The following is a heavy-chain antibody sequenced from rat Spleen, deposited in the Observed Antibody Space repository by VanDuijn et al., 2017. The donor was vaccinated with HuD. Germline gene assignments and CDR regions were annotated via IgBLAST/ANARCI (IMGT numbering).Heavy chain of an antibody. CDR2: ISTSGGST. D-gene: IGHD1-12*03. Sequence: EVQLVESGGGLVQPGRSLKLSCAASGFTFSNYDMAWVRQAPTKGLEWVASISTSGGSTYYRDSVKGRFTVSRDNAKSTLYLQMDSLRSEDTASYYCARYGYFDGYYWGQGVMVTVSS. V-gene: IGHV5S23*01. J-gene: IGHJ2*01. CDR1: GFTFSNYD. CDR3: ARYGYFDGYY.